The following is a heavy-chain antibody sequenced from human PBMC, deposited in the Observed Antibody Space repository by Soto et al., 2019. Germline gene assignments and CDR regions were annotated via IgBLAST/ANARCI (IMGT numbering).Heavy chain of an antibody. V-gene: IGHV3-9*01. J-gene: IGHJ4*02. CDR3: AKDSGYDLEGSFDY. CDR2: ISWNSGSI. D-gene: IGHD5-12*01. CDR1: GFTFDDYA. Sequence: HPGGSLRLSCAASGFTFDDYAMHWVRQAPGKGLEWVSGISWNSGSIGYADSVKGRFTISRDNAKNSLYLQMNSLRAEDTALYYCAKDSGYDLEGSFDYWGQGTLVTVSS.